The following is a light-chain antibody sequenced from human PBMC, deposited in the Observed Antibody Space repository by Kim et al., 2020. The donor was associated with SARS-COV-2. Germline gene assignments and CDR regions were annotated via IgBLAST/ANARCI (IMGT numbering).Light chain of an antibody. CDR3: QTWGTGIGV. CDR2: LNGDGSH. V-gene: IGLV4-69*01. Sequence: ASVKLACTLSSGHRSYAIAWHQQQPEKGPRYLMKLNGDGSHSKGDGIPDRFSGSSSGAERYLTISSLQSEDEADYYGQTWGTGIGVFGGGTQLTVL. CDR1: SGHRSYA. J-gene: IGLJ2*01.